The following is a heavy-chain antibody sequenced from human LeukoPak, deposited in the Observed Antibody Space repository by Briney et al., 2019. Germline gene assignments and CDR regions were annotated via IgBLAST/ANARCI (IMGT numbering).Heavy chain of an antibody. Sequence: SETLSLTCTVSGGSISVYYWSWIRQPPGKGLEWIGYIYYSGSTKYNPSLKSRVTISADTSKNQLSLKLSSVTAADTAVYYCARGYPYDSSGYYVDYWGQGTQVTVSS. J-gene: IGHJ4*02. CDR3: ARGYPYDSSGYYVDY. CDR2: IYYSGST. V-gene: IGHV4-59*01. CDR1: GGSISVYY. D-gene: IGHD3-22*01.